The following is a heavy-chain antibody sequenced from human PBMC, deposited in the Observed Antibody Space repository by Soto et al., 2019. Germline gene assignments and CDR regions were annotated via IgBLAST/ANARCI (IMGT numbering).Heavy chain of an antibody. CDR3: ARVDDY. CDR1: GGSFSGYN. V-gene: IGHV4-34*01. Sequence: PSETLSLTCAVYGGSFSGYNWGWIRQPPGKGLEWIGEINHNGDTNYNPSLKSRLTLSLDTPKNQFSLKLTSMTAADTAIYYCARVDDYWGQGTPVNASS. D-gene: IGHD3-9*01. CDR2: INHNGDT. J-gene: IGHJ4*02.